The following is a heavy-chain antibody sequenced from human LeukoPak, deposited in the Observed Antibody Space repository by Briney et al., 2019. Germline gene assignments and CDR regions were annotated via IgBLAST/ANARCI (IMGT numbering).Heavy chain of an antibody. J-gene: IGHJ4*02. CDR1: GGSISSGGYS. CDR3: ARGNWGLIDY. CDR2: IYHSGST. V-gene: IGHV4-30-2*01. Sequence: PSETLSLTCTVSGGSISSGGYSWSWIRQPPGKGLEWIGYIYHSGSTYYNPSLKSRVTISVDRSKNQFSLKLSSVTAADTAVYYCARGNWGLIDYWGQGTLVTVSS. D-gene: IGHD7-27*01.